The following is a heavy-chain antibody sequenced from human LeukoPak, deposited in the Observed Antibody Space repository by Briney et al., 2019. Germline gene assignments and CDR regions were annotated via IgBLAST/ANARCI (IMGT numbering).Heavy chain of an antibody. V-gene: IGHV1-18*01. CDR1: GYTFTSYG. CDR3: AREATGFGDYYFDY. CDR2: ISAYNGNT. J-gene: IGHJ4*02. Sequence: ASVKVSCKASGYTFTSYGISWVRQAPGQGLERMGWISAYNGNTNYAQKLQGRVTMTTDTSTSTAYMELRSLRSDDTAVYYCAREATGFGDYYFDYWGQGTLVTVSS. D-gene: IGHD3-10*01.